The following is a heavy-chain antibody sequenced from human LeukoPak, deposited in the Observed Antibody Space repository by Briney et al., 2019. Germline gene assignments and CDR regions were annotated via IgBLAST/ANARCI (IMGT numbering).Heavy chain of an antibody. J-gene: IGHJ3*02. CDR3: ARRWTDSDSGSSPFDI. V-gene: IGHV1-18*01. Sequence: ASVKVSCKASGYTFNSYGISWVRQAPGQGLEWMGWVSAYNGNTNYAQKLQGRVTMTTDTSTSTAYMELRSLRSDDTAVYYCARRWTDSDSGSSPFDIWGQGTMVTVSS. D-gene: IGHD3-10*01. CDR2: VSAYNGNT. CDR1: GYTFNSYG.